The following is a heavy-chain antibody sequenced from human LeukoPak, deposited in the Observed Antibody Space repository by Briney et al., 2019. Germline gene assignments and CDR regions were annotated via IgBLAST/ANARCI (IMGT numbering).Heavy chain of an antibody. CDR3: PKGYYDYVWGSYYFDY. CDR2: ISGSGGST. V-gene: IGHV3-23*01. J-gene: IGHJ4*02. CDR1: GFTFSSYA. Sequence: GGSLRLSCAASGFTFSSYAMSWVRQAPGKGLEWVSAISGSGGSTYYADSVKGRFTISRDNSRDTLYLQMNSLRAEDTAVYSCPKGYYDYVWGSYYFDYWGQGTLVTVSS. D-gene: IGHD3-16*01.